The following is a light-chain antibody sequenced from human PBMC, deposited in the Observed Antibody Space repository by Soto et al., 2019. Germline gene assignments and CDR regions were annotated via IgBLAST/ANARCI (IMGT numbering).Light chain of an antibody. Sequence: EIVLTQSPGALSLSPGERATLSCGASQRVDNNYVAWYQQKPGLAPRLLIYDAVNRTTGIPDRFSGGGSGTHFALTISCLEPEDVAVYYCQQYGNSRYTFGQGTKVQIK. CDR1: QRVDNNY. CDR3: QQYGNSRYT. V-gene: IGKV3D-20*01. CDR2: DAV. J-gene: IGKJ2*01.